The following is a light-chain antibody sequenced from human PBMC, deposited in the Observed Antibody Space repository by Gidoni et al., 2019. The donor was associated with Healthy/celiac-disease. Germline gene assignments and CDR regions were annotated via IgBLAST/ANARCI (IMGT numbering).Light chain of an antibody. V-gene: IGKV1-39*01. Sequence: DIQLTQSPSSLSASVGDRVNITCRASQSISSYLNWYQQKPGKAPKLLIYAESSLQSGVPSRFSCSGSGTDFTLTISSLQPEDYATYYCQQSYSTPYTFGQGTKLEIK. J-gene: IGKJ2*01. CDR1: QSISSY. CDR2: AES. CDR3: QQSYSTPYT.